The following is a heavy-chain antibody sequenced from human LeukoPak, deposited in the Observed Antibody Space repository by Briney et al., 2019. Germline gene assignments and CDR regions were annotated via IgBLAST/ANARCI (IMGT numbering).Heavy chain of an antibody. CDR3: VREYSSSSGRAFDM. Sequence: GGSLRLSCAASGFTFSSYWMHWVRQAPGKGLMWVSRISTDGSSTNSADSVKGRLTISRDNAKNTLYLQMNSLRAEDTAVYYCVREYSSSSGRAFDMWGQGTMVTVS. J-gene: IGHJ3*02. CDR1: GFTFSSYW. CDR2: ISTDGSST. V-gene: IGHV3-74*01. D-gene: IGHD6-6*01.